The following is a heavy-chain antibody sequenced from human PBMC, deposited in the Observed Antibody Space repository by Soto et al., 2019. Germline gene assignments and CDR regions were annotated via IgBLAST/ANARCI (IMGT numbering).Heavy chain of an antibody. V-gene: IGHV1-69*12. CDR3: XXXXXXXNYHGMDV. J-gene: IGHJ6*02. CDR2: IIPIFGTA. CDR1: GGTFSSYA. Sequence: QVQLVQSGAEVKKPGSSVKVSCKASGGTFSSYAISWVRQAPGQGLEWMGGIIPIFGTANYAQKFQGRVTITADEXXXXXXXXXXXXXXXXXXXYYCXXXXXXXNYHGMDVWGQGTTVTVSS. D-gene: IGHD3-10*01.